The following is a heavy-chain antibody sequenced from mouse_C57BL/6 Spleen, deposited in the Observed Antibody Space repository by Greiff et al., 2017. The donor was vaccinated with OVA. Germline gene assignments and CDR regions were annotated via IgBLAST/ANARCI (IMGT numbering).Heavy chain of an antibody. CDR2: ISYSGST. D-gene: IGHD2-4*01. Sequence: EVQLQESGPGMVKPSQSLSLTCTVTGYSITSGYDWHWIRHFPGNKLEWMGYISYSGSTNYNPSLKSRISITHDTSKNHFFLKLNSVTTEDTATYYCARDQDYDLFAYWGQGTLVTVSA. CDR3: ARDQDYDLFAY. J-gene: IGHJ3*01. CDR1: GYSITSGYD. V-gene: IGHV3-1*01.